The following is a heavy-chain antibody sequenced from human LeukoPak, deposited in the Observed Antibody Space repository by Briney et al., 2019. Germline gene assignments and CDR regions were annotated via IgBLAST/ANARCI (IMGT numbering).Heavy chain of an antibody. CDR2: INHSGST. CDR1: GGSFSGYY. J-gene: IGHJ6*03. V-gene: IGHV4-34*01. D-gene: IGHD3-3*01. Sequence: SETLSLTCAVYGGSFSGYYWSRIRQPPGTGLEWIGEINHSGSTNYNPSLKSRVTMSVDTSKNQFSLKLSSVIAADTAVYYCASRNRITVFGVITEYYMDVWGKGTTVTVSS. CDR3: ASRNRITVFGVITEYYMDV.